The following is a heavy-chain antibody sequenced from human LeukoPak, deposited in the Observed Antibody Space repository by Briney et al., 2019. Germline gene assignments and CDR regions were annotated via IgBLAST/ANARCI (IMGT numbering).Heavy chain of an antibody. D-gene: IGHD6-13*01. Sequence: ASVKVSCQASGYTFTSYDINWVRQATGQGLEWMGWMNPNSGNTGYAQNFQGRVTITRNTSISTAYMELSSLRSEDTAVYYCARGVAAAGRSFDPWGQGTLVTVSS. J-gene: IGHJ5*02. V-gene: IGHV1-8*03. CDR3: ARGVAAAGRSFDP. CDR2: MNPNSGNT. CDR1: GYTFTSYD.